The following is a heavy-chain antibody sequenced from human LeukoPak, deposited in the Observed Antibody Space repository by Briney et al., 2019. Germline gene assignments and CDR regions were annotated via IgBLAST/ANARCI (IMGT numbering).Heavy chain of an antibody. CDR1: GDSISTSNSY. CDR2: IYYSGNT. J-gene: IGHJ4*02. CDR3: ARQTGVGLFILP. Sequence: SETLSLTCAVSGDSISTSNSYWGWIRRAPGKGLEWVGSIYYSGNTYYNPSLKSRVTISVDTSKNQFSLKLTSVTAADTAVYYCARQTGVGLFILPGGQGTLVTVSS. V-gene: IGHV4-39*01. D-gene: IGHD3-3*01.